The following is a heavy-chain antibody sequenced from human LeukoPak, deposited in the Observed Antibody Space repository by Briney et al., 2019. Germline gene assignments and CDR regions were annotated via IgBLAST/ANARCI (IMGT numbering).Heavy chain of an antibody. CDR2: IQTSGST. V-gene: IGHV4-61*02. D-gene: IGHD6-6*01. CDR3: ARLSSLANIAARGRTWLDP. CDR1: GASINSGSYY. J-gene: IGHJ5*02. Sequence: PSQTLSLTCSVSGASINSGSYYWTWIRQPAGKGLEWIGRIQTSGSTNYNPSLKSRVTISVDTSKNQFSLKLSSVTAADTAVYYCARLSSLANIAARGRTWLDPWGQGSLVTVSS.